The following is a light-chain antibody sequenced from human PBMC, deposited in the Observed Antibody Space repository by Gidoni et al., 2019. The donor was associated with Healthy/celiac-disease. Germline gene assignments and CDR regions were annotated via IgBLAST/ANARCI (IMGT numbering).Light chain of an antibody. CDR3: QQSYSTPLT. Sequence: DIQMTQSPSSLSASVGDRVTITCRASQSISSYLNWYQQKPGKAPKLLIYAASRLQSGVPSMFSGSGSGTDFTLTISSLQPEDFATYYCQQSYSTPLTFGGXTKVEIK. J-gene: IGKJ4*01. V-gene: IGKV1-39*01. CDR1: QSISSY. CDR2: AAS.